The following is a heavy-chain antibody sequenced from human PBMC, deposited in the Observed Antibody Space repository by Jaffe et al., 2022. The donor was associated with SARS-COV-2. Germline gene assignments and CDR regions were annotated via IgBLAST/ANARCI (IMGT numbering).Heavy chain of an antibody. J-gene: IGHJ6*02. CDR1: GYSFTSYW. V-gene: IGHV5-51*01. CDR2: IYPGDSDT. D-gene: IGHD6-6*01. Sequence: EVQLVQSGAEVKKPGESLKISCKGSGYSFTSYWIGWVRQMPGKGLEWMGIIYPGDSDTRYSPSFQGQVTISADKSISTAYLQWSSLKASDTAMYYCARHAPGWPQSIAARSNPASVRLGYYYYGMDVWGQGTTVTVSS. CDR3: ARHAPGWPQSIAARSNPASVRLGYYYYGMDV.